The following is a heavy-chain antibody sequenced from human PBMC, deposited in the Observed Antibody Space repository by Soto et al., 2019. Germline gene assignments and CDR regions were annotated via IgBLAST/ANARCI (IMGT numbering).Heavy chain of an antibody. CDR1: GFTFSNAW. CDR3: TTLLYCSSTSCYDYYYMDV. D-gene: IGHD2-2*01. Sequence: GGSLRLSCAASGFTFSNAWMSWVRQAPGKGLEWVGRIKSKTDGGTTDYAAPVKGRFTISRDDSKNTLYLQMNSLKTEDTAVYYCTTLLYCSSTSCYDYYYMDVWGKGTTVTVSS. CDR2: IKSKTDGGTT. J-gene: IGHJ6*03. V-gene: IGHV3-15*01.